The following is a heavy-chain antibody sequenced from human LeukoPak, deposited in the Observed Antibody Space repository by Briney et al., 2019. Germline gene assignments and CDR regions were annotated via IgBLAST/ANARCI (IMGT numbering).Heavy chain of an antibody. CDR3: ARITYCDTTTWNNAFDI. D-gene: IGHD2-2*01. CDR2: IYHSGST. Sequence: SETLSLSCAVSGVSISSNNWWSWVRQPPGKGLEWIGEIYHSGSTNYNPSLKSRVTISVDKSKNQFSLKLSSVTAADTAVYYCARITYCDTTTWNNAFDIWGQGTMVTVSS. CDR1: GVSISSNNW. J-gene: IGHJ3*02. V-gene: IGHV4-4*02.